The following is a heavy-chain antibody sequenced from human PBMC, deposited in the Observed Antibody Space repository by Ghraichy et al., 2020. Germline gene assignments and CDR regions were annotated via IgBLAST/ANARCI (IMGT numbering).Heavy chain of an antibody. CDR1: GFTFRSYE. V-gene: IGHV3-48*03. CDR3: ARDEWELLGFAIDY. Sequence: GGSLRLSCVASGFTFRSYEMNWVRQAPGKGLEWISYISGGGTTTYYADSVKGRFTVSRDNAKNSLYLQMNSLKVEDTGIYYCARDEWELLGFAIDYWGQGLLVTVSS. D-gene: IGHD1-26*01. J-gene: IGHJ4*02. CDR2: ISGGGTTT.